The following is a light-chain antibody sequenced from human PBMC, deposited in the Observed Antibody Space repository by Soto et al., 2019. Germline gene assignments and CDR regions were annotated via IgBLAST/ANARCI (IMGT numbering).Light chain of an antibody. V-gene: IGLV2-14*01. CDR1: SSDVGDYPY. CDR2: EVT. Sequence: QSVLTQPASVSGSPGQSITISRTGTSSDVGDYPYVSWYQQHPGKVPKLIIYEVTNRPSGVSGRFSGSKSENTASLTISGLQAEDEADYYCSSYSRTNTLVFGSGTKVTVL. J-gene: IGLJ1*01. CDR3: SSYSRTNTLV.